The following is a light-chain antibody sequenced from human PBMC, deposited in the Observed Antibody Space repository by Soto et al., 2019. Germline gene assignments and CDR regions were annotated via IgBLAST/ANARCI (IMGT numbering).Light chain of an antibody. J-gene: IGKJ1*01. V-gene: IGKV3-20*01. Sequence: EIVLTQSPATLSLSPGERATLSCRASQSVGSNYLAWYQQKPGQAPRLLIHGASSRATGIPDRFSGRGSATHFTLTISRLEPEDFAVYYCQQYCCPPKTFGQGTKVEVK. CDR2: GAS. CDR1: QSVGSNY. CDR3: QQYCCPPKT.